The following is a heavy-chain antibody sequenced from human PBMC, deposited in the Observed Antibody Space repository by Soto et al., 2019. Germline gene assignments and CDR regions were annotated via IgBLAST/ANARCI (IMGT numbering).Heavy chain of an antibody. Sequence: QVHLVQSGAEVKKPGAPVKVSCKASGSTFTGLDINWVRQATGQGLEWMGWMNPNSGNAGLAQKFQGRVTMTRDTSISTAFMELSNLESEDTAVYYCARAFGDLDYWGQGTLITVSS. V-gene: IGHV1-8*01. J-gene: IGHJ4*02. D-gene: IGHD4-17*01. CDR1: GSTFTGLD. CDR2: MNPNSGNA. CDR3: ARAFGDLDY.